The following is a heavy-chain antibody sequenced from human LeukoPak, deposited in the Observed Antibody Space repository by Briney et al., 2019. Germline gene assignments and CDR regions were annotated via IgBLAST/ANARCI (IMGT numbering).Heavy chain of an antibody. CDR3: ARASGVVVGPPAVRPARIDY. D-gene: IGHD2-2*01. CDR2: ISSTSTYI. Sequence: GGCLRLSCAASGFTFNTYTMNWVRQTPGNGLEWVSSISSTSTYIYYADSVRGRFTISRGNAKNSLYLQMNSLRAEDTAVYYCARASGVVVGPPAVRPARIDYWGQGTLVTVSS. J-gene: IGHJ4*02. CDR1: GFTFNTYT. V-gene: IGHV3-21*01.